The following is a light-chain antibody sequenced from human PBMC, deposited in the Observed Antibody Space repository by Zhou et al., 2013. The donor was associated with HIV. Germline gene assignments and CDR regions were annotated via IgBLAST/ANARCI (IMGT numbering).Light chain of an antibody. CDR3: QQFDDYPXT. V-gene: IGKV1-33*01. CDR1: QDITDY. Sequence: EIQLTQSPSFMSASVGDRVTITCQASQDITDYLNWYQQKPGKAPKLIIYDAHNLETDVPARFSGSGSGTEFSLTITNLQPEDLATYYCQQFDDYPXTFGGGPRWR. CDR2: DAH. J-gene: IGKJ4*01.